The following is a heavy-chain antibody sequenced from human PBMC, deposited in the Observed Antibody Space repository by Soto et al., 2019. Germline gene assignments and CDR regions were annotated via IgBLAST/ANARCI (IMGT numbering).Heavy chain of an antibody. Sequence: PSETRSRTCIVCGGSVSSSNWSSWVRQPPGKGLEWIGEIYHSGSTTYNPSLKSRATISVDKSENQFSLRLKSVTAADTAVYYCASVGSHYHNSGYYLTSGPGTLVTVSS. CDR2: IYHSGST. D-gene: IGHD3-22*01. CDR1: GGSVSSSNW. J-gene: IGHJ5*02. CDR3: ASVGSHYHNSGYYLT. V-gene: IGHV4-4*02.